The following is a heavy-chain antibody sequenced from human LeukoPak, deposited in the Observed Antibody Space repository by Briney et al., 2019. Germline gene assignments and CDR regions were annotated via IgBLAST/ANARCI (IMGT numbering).Heavy chain of an antibody. V-gene: IGHV3-66*01. J-gene: IGHJ4*02. CDR1: EFSVGSNY. Sequence: GGSLRLSCAASEFSVGSNYMTWVRQAPGKGLEWVSLIYSGGSTYYADSVKGRFTISRDNSKNTLYLQMNSLRAEDTAVYFCATDSSGSSWYSHWGQGTLVTVSS. CDR3: ATDSSGSSWYSH. CDR2: IYSGGST. D-gene: IGHD6-13*01.